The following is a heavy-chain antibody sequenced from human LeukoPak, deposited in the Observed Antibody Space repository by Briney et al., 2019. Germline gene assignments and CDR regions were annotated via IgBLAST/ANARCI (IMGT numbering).Heavy chain of an antibody. CDR2: IGTGGDT. V-gene: IGHV3-13*01. J-gene: IGHJ2*01. CDR3: AREVFDLTWGSGWYFDL. D-gene: IGHD7-27*01. Sequence: PGGSLRLSCAASGFTFSTSDMHWVRQLTGKGLEWVSAIGTGGDTYYAGSVRGRFTISRENAKNSLYLQMNNLRAEDTAVYFCAREVFDLTWGSGWYFDLWGRGTLVTVSS. CDR1: GFTFSTSD.